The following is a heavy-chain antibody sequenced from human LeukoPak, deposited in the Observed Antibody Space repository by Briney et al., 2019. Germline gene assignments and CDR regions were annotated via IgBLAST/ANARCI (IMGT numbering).Heavy chain of an antibody. D-gene: IGHD3-9*01. CDR2: INPNSGGT. V-gene: IGHV1-2*02. CDR3: ARDPYDYDIVTGYEQTHYGMDV. Sequence: ASVKVSCKASGYTFSSYGISWVRQAPGQGLEWMGWINPNSGGTNYAQKFQGRVTMTRDTSISTAYMELSRLRSDDTAVYYCARDPYDYDIVTGYEQTHYGMDVWGQGTTVTVSS. J-gene: IGHJ6*02. CDR1: GYTFSSYG.